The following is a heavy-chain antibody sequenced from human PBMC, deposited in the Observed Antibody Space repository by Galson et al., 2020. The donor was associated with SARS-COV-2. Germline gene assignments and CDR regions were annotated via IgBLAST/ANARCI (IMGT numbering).Heavy chain of an antibody. V-gene: IGHV4-39*01. D-gene: IGHD3-9*01. Sequence: SETLSLTCSVSGGPIRSSSYYWGWIRQPPGKGLEWIGSIHSSGRSYYNPSPRSRVTMSVDTSKNQFLLKPTAVTAAVTAVCYCARPYQCCGFDFNSGGFWGQGTLVSVSS. CDR1: GGPIRSSSYY. CDR2: IHSSGRS. J-gene: IGHJ4*02. CDR3: ARPYQCCGFDFNSGGF.